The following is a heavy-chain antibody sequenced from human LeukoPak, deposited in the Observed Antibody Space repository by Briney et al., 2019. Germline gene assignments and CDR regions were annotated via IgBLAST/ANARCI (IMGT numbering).Heavy chain of an antibody. CDR3: ARVDGTVTTNDY. CDR2: INPNSGGT. CDR1: GYTFTGYY. V-gene: IGHV1-2*02. J-gene: IGHJ4*02. Sequence: ASVKVSCKASGYTFTGYYMHWVRQAPGQGLEWMGWINPNSGGTNYAQKLQGRVTMTTDTSTSTAYMELRSLRSGDTAVYYCARVDGTVTTNDYWGQGTLVTVSS. D-gene: IGHD4-11*01.